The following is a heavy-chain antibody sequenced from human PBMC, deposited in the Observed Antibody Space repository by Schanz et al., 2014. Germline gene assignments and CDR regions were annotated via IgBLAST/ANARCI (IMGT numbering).Heavy chain of an antibody. CDR1: GFIFRSYT. CDR3: TKPDIPAALTGPGVWFDP. V-gene: IGHV3-21*04. J-gene: IGHJ5*02. CDR2: LSSSGLYT. Sequence: EVQLVESGGGLVKPGGSLRLSCTASGFIFRSYTMNWVRQAPGKGLEWVSSLSSSGLYTFYADLAGGRFTISRDDAKNSLFLEMNNLRTEDTAIYYCTKPDIPAALTGPGVWFDPWGQGTLVTVSS. D-gene: IGHD6-13*01.